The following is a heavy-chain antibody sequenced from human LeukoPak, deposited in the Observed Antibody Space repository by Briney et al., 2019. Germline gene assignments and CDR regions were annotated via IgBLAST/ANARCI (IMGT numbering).Heavy chain of an antibody. Sequence: PSETLSLTCTVSGGSISNSNNFWGWIRQPAGKGLEWIGRIYTSGSTNYNPSLKSRVTISVDTSKNQFSLKLSSVTAADTAVYYCAREMGQQLAFYYYYYMDVWGKGTTVTVSS. J-gene: IGHJ6*03. CDR3: AREMGQQLAFYYYYYMDV. D-gene: IGHD6-13*01. CDR2: IYTSGST. CDR1: GGSISNSNNF. V-gene: IGHV4-61*02.